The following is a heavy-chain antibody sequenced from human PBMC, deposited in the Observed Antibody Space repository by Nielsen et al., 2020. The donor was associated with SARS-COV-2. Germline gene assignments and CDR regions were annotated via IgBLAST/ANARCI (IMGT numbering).Heavy chain of an antibody. CDR2: VSHSGST. D-gene: IGHD3-9*01. Sequence: SETLSLTCAVSGDSVSSHDWWTWVRQSPGKGLEWIGEVSHSGSTNYNPSLKSRVTISVDTSKNQFSLKLSSVTAADTAVYYCARGGEYYDILTGYRPPDYWGQGTLVTVSS. V-gene: IGHV4-4*02. CDR3: ARGGEYYDILTGYRPPDY. CDR1: GDSVSSHDW. J-gene: IGHJ4*02.